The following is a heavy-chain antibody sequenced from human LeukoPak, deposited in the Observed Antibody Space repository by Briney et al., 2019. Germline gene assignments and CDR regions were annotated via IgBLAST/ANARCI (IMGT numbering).Heavy chain of an antibody. CDR1: GDPISTYY. J-gene: IGHJ4*02. V-gene: IGHV4-59*08. CDR2: IHYSGST. D-gene: IGHD3-16*01. CDR3: ARRAINSVMFDY. Sequence: PSETLSLTCTVSGDPISTYYWSWIRQPPGKGLEWIGYIHYSGSTNYNPSLRSRVTISVDTSKNQFSLKLSSATAADTAVYFCARRAINSVMFDYWGQGTLVTVSS.